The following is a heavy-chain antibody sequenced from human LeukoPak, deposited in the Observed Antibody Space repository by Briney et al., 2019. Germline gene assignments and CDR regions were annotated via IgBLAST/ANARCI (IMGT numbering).Heavy chain of an antibody. CDR3: ARGYYDILRGLYYYGMDV. CDR2: INPNSGGT. V-gene: IGHV1-2*02. Sequence: ASVKVSCKASGYTFTGYYMHWVRQAPGQGLEWMGWINPNSGGTNYAQKFQGRVTMTGDTSISTAYMELSRLRSDDAAVYYCARGYYDILRGLYYYGMDVWGQGTTVTVSS. D-gene: IGHD3-9*01. CDR1: GYTFTGYY. J-gene: IGHJ6*02.